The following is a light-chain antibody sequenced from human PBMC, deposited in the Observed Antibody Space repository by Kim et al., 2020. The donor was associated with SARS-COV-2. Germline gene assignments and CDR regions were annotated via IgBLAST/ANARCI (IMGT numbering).Light chain of an antibody. V-gene: IGKV1-39*01. Sequence: DIQMTQSPSSLSASVGDRVTITCRASQNINSYLNWYQQTPGKAPKLLIYAASSLQSGVPSRFSGSGSGTDFTLTISSLQPEDFATYYCQQSYSTTPYTFGQGTKLEI. CDR3: QQSYSTTPYT. J-gene: IGKJ2*01. CDR1: QNINSY. CDR2: AAS.